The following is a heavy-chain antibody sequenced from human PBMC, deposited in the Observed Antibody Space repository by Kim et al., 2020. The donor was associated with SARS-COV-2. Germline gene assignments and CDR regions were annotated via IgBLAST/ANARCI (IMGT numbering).Heavy chain of an antibody. D-gene: IGHD4-17*01. CDR2: IIPILGIA. CDR3: VDYGDYKRSCC. V-gene: IGHV1-69*04. Sequence: SVKVSCKASGGTFSSYAISWVRQAPGQGLEWMGRIIPILGIANYAQKFQGRVTITADKSTSTAYMELSSLRSEDTAVYYCVDYGDYKRSCCWGQGTLVTVSS. J-gene: IGHJ4*02. CDR1: GGTFSSYA.